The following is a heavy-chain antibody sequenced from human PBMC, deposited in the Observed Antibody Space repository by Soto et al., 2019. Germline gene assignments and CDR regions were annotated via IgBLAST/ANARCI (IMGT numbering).Heavy chain of an antibody. J-gene: IGHJ4*02. V-gene: IGHV4-59*01. CDR1: GGSISSYY. CDR2: IYYSGST. Sequence: QVQLQESGPGLVKPSETLSLTCTVSGGSISSYYWSWIRQPPGKGLEWIGYIYYSGSTNYNPSLKSRVTISVDTSKNQFSLKLSSVTAADTAVYYCAGGGIAARRVDYWGQGTLVTVSS. D-gene: IGHD6-6*01. CDR3: AGGGIAARRVDY.